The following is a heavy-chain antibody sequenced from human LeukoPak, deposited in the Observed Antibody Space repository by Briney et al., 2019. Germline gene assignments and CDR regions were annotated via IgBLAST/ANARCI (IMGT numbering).Heavy chain of an antibody. CDR3: ARDALPAAMAYYFDY. V-gene: IGHV3-33*01. Sequence: PGGSLRLSCATSGFSFSSYGMHWVRQAPGNGLEWVAVIWFDGSTKYYVDSVKGRFTISRDNSKNTLYLQMNSLRAEDTALYYCARDALPAAMAYYFDYSGQGTLVTVSS. J-gene: IGHJ4*02. CDR1: GFSFSSYG. D-gene: IGHD2-2*01. CDR2: IWFDGSTK.